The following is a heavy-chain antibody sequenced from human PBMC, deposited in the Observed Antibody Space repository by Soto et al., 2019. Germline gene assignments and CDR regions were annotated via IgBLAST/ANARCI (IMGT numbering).Heavy chain of an antibody. CDR1: GGTFSSYT. D-gene: IGHD2-21*01. V-gene: IGHV1-69*01. CDR3: ARVIVGSRLSLDY. J-gene: IGHJ4*02. CDR2: ISPIFGTP. Sequence: QVQLVQSGAEVKKPGSSVPVSCKASGGTFSSYTISWVRQAPGRGLEWMAGISPIFGTPIYAQKFQDRVAITADDSTMTAYMEMNMLTSEDTAVDYCARVIVGSRLSLDYWGQGTLVTISS.